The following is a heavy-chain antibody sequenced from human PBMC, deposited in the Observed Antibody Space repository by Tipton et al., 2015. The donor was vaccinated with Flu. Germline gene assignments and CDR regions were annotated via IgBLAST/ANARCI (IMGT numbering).Heavy chain of an antibody. V-gene: IGHV3-9*01. CDR1: GFTFIDYA. CDR3: VRGGYGAYRQKGMDV. CDR2: INWNSDNI. J-gene: IGHJ6*02. Sequence: SLRLSCAASGFTFIDYAMDWVRQAPGKGLEWVAGINWNSDNIGYADSVRGRFTISRNNAKNSLSLQMNSLRVEDTALYYWVRGGYGAYRQKGMDVWGQGTTVTVSS. D-gene: IGHD4-17*01.